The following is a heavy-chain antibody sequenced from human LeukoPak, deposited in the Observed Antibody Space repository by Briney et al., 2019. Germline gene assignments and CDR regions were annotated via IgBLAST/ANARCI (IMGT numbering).Heavy chain of an antibody. D-gene: IGHD2-8*02. J-gene: IGHJ4*02. CDR2: ISGSGAST. V-gene: IGHV3-23*01. CDR1: GFTFSYYA. Sequence: GGSLRLSCAASGFTFSYYAMSWVRQAPGRGLEWISGISGSGASTDYADSVKGRFTISRDNSKNTLSLQMHSLRAEDTAVYYCAKGCTGGACYSDYWGQGTLVTVSS. CDR3: AKGCTGGACYSDY.